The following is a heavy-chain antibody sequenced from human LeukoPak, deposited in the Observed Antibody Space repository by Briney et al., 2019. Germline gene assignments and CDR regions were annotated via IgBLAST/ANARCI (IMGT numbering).Heavy chain of an antibody. J-gene: IGHJ4*02. D-gene: IGHD1-14*01. CDR1: GGSISRGTW. V-gene: IGHV4-4*02. Sequence: SETLSFTCAVSGGSISRGTWWTWVRQSPGKGLQWIGDIIHSGNTNYNPSLRSRLTISLDKSRNQFSLKLSSVTAADTAVYYCTGYNIPYTFEFWGQGTLVTVSS. CDR3: TGYNIPYTFEF. CDR2: IIHSGNT.